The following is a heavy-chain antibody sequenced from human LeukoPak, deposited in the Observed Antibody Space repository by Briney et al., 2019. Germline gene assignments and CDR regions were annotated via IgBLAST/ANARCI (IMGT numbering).Heavy chain of an antibody. V-gene: IGHV4-39*01. Sequence: SETLSLTCTVSGGSISSSSYYWGWIRQPPGKGLEWIGSIYYSGSTYYNPSLKSRVTISVDTSKNQFSLKLSSVTAAGTAVYYCASRSSYYDILTGGYYFDYWGQGTLVTVSS. D-gene: IGHD3-9*01. CDR3: ASRSSYYDILTGGYYFDY. CDR2: IYYSGST. J-gene: IGHJ4*02. CDR1: GGSISSSSYY.